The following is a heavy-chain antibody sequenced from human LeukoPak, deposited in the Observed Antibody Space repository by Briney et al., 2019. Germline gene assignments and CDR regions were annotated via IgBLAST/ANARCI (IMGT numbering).Heavy chain of an antibody. J-gene: IGHJ4*02. CDR2: ISYDGSNK. D-gene: IGHD4/OR15-4a*01. V-gene: IGHV3-30-3*01. CDR1: GFTFSSYA. CDR3: AREGATEYYFDY. Sequence: PGGSLRLSCAASGFTFSSYAMHWVRQAPGKGLEWVAVISYDGSNKYYADSVKGRFTISRDNSKNTLYLQMNSLRAEDTAVYYCAREGATEYYFDYWGQGTLVTVSS.